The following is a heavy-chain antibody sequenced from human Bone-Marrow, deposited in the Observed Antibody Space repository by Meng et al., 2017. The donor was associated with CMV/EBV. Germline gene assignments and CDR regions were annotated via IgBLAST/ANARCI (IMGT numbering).Heavy chain of an antibody. J-gene: IGHJ5*02. D-gene: IGHD6-6*01. CDR2: ISAYNGDT. CDR1: GYSFSTYG. CDR3: ARDREAARPGWFDP. Sequence: QVQLVQSGAEVKKPGASVKVSCKASGYSFSTYGINWVRQAPGQGLEWMGWISAYNGDTNYAQKFQGRVSMTTDTSTSTAYMEVRSLRSDDSGIYYCARDREAARPGWFDPWGQGTLVTVSS. V-gene: IGHV1-18*01.